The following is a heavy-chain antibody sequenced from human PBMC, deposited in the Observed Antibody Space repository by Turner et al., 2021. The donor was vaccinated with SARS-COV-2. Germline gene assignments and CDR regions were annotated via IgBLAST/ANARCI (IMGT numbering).Heavy chain of an antibody. Sequence: QLQLVESGGGLFQPGMSLRLSCAASGFSFNTYGMHWVRQAPGKGLEWVALIAFDGSNKVYADSVKGRFTISRDNSKNTLYLQMNSLIAEDTAVYYCAKRGSCSNNKCYLDYWGQGILVTVSS. CDR1: GFSFNTYG. CDR3: AKRGSCSNNKCYLDY. V-gene: IGHV3-30*18. CDR2: IAFDGSNK. D-gene: IGHD2-2*01. J-gene: IGHJ4*02.